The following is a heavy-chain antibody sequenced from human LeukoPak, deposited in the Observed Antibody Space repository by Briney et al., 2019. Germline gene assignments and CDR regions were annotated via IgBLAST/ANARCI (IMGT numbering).Heavy chain of an antibody. J-gene: IGHJ6*02. V-gene: IGHV3-30-3*01. Sequence: GRCLRLSCAASGFTFSSYAMHWVRQAPGKGLEWVAVISYDGSNKYYADSVKGRFTISRDNSKNTLYLQMNSLRAEDTAVYYCARDNYGMDVWGQGTTVTVSS. CDR3: ARDNYGMDV. CDR1: GFTFSSYA. CDR2: ISYDGSNK.